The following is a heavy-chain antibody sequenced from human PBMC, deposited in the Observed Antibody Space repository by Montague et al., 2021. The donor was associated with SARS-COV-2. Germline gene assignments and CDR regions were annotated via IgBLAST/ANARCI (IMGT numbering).Heavy chain of an antibody. J-gene: IGHJ6*02. Sequence: SLRLSCAASGFSVSSSYMTWVRQAPGKGLEWVSVIYSGGNTDYAASVTGRFTTSRDNSKNTLYLQMNSLRVEDTAVYYCARHNVVGYDILTGYYPIYGMDVWGQGTTVTVSS. D-gene: IGHD3-9*01. CDR2: IYSGGNT. CDR3: ARHNVVGYDILTGYYPIYGMDV. CDR1: GFSVSSSY. V-gene: IGHV3-66*02.